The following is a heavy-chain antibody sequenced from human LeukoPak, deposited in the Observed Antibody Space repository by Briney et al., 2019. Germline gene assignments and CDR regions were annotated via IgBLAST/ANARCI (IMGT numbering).Heavy chain of an antibody. CDR3: ARSGGDYGDFNNWFDP. CDR1: GYTFTSYG. Sequence: ASVKVSCKASGYTFTSYGISWVRQAPGQGLEWMGWISAYNGNTNYAQKLQGRVTMTTDTSTSTAYMELRGLRSDDTAVYYCARSGGDYGDFNNWFDPWGQGTLVTVSS. D-gene: IGHD4-17*01. V-gene: IGHV1-18*01. J-gene: IGHJ5*02. CDR2: ISAYNGNT.